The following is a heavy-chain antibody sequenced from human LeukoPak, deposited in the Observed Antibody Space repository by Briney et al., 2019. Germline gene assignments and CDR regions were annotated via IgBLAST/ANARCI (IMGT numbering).Heavy chain of an antibody. J-gene: IGHJ4*02. CDR3: TRFSTASSRPAYY. Sequence: PSETLSLTCAVSGYSISTGYYWAWIRQSPGKGLEWIGNIYHSGITPYNPSLQGRVTLSVDTSKNQFSLNLNSVTAADTAVYYCTRFSTASSRPAYYWGQGTLVIVSS. D-gene: IGHD2-21*01. CDR2: IYHSGIT. V-gene: IGHV4-38-2*01. CDR1: GYSISTGYY.